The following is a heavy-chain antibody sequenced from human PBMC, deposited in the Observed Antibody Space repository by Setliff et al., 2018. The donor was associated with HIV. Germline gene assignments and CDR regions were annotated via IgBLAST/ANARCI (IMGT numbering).Heavy chain of an antibody. Sequence: PGGSLRLSCTASGFTFGDYAMSWVRQAPGKGLEWVGFIRSKAYGGTTEYAASVKGRFTISRDDSKSIAYLQMNSLKTEDTAVYYCTRDLTLWFGELYYYYGRDVWGQGTTVTVS. V-gene: IGHV3-49*04. J-gene: IGHJ6*02. D-gene: IGHD3-10*01. CDR2: IRSKAYGGTT. CDR3: TRDLTLWFGELYYYYGRDV. CDR1: GFTFGDYA.